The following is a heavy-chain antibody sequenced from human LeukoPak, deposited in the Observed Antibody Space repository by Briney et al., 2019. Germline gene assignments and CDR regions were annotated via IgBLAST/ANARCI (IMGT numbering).Heavy chain of an antibody. V-gene: IGHV1-2*02. CDR3: ARAPASYAFDI. J-gene: IGHJ3*02. CDR2: INPNRGGT. Sequence: ASVKVSCKASRYTFTAYYIHWVRQAPGQGLECMGCINPNRGGTDYTQKFQGRVTMTRDTSISTAYMELRRLRSDDTAVYYCARAPASYAFDIWGQGTLVTVSS. CDR1: RYTFTAYY.